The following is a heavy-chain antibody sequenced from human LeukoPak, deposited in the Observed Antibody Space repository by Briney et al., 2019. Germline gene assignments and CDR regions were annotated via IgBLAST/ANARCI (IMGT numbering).Heavy chain of an antibody. Sequence: GASVKVSCKASGYTFTSYGISWVRQAPGQGLEWMGWISAYNGNTNYAQKLQGRVTMTTDTSTSTAYMELRSLRSDDTAVYYCARDGPGYYDILTGYPDFDYWGQGTLVTVSS. CDR3: ARDGPGYYDILTGYPDFDY. J-gene: IGHJ4*02. CDR1: GYTFTSYG. D-gene: IGHD3-9*01. CDR2: ISAYNGNT. V-gene: IGHV1-18*01.